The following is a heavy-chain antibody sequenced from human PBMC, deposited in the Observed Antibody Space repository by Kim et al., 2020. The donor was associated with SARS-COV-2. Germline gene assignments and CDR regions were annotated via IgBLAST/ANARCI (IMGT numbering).Heavy chain of an antibody. D-gene: IGHD2-15*01. V-gene: IGHV3-33*01. CDR2: IWYDGSNK. J-gene: IGHJ6*02. CDR3: ARGMWYCSGGSCYSDPYYYYGMDV. CDR1: GFTFSSYG. Sequence: GGSLRLSCAASGFTFSSYGMHWVRQAPGKGLEWVAVIWYDGSNKYYADSVKGRFTISRDNSKNTLYLQMNSLRAEDTAVYYCARGMWYCSGGSCYSDPYYYYGMDVWGQGTTVTVSS.